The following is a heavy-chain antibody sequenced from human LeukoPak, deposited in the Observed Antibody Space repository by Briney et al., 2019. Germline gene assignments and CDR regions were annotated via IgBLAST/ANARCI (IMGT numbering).Heavy chain of an antibody. D-gene: IGHD3-3*01. V-gene: IGHV1-2*02. J-gene: IGHJ4*02. CDR1: GYTFTGYY. Sequence: GASVKVSCKASGYTFTGYYMHWVRQAPGQGLEWMGWINPNSGGTNYAQKFQDRVTMTRDTSISTAYMELSRLRSDDTAVYYCARSRITIFGVVTTGFDYWGQGTLVTVSS. CDR3: ARSRITIFGVVTTGFDY. CDR2: INPNSGGT.